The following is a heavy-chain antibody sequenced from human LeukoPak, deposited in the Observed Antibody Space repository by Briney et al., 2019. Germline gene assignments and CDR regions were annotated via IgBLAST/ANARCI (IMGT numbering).Heavy chain of an antibody. CDR1: GGTFSSYA. Sequence: GASVKVSCKASGGTFSSYAISWVRQAPGQGLEWMGGIIPIFGTANYAQKFQGRVTITADESTSTAYMELSSLRSEDTAVYYCARGWSSYYDSSGYYLAYFDYWGQGTLVTVSS. V-gene: IGHV1-69*01. CDR2: IIPIFGTA. CDR3: ARGWSSYYDSSGYYLAYFDY. J-gene: IGHJ4*02. D-gene: IGHD3-22*01.